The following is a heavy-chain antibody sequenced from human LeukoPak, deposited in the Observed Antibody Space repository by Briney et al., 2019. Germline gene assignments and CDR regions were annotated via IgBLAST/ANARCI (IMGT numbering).Heavy chain of an antibody. CDR1: GFTFSSYE. J-gene: IGHJ3*02. CDR3: ARVYDFWSGYWAFDI. V-gene: IGHV3-48*03. CDR2: ISSSGSTI. D-gene: IGHD3-3*01. Sequence: PGGSLRLSCAASGFTFSSYEMNWVRQAPGKGLEWVSYISSSGSTIYYADSVKGRFTISRDNAKNSLYLQMNSLRAEDTAVYYCARVYDFWSGYWAFDIWGQGTMVTVSS.